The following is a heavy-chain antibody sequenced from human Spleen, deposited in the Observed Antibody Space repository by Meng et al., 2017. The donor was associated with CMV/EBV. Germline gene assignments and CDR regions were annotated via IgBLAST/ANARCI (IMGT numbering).Heavy chain of an antibody. V-gene: IGHV3-53*05. D-gene: IGHD6-6*01. J-gene: IGHJ4*02. CDR3: ARAGIPYSSSSLTGY. CDR2: IYSGGST. CDR1: GFTVSSNY. Sequence: GESLKISCAASGFTVSSNYMSWVRQAPGKGLEWVSVIYSGGSTYYADSVKGRFTISRDNSKNTLYLQMNSLRAEDTAVYYCARAGIPYSSSSLTGYWGRGTLVTVSS.